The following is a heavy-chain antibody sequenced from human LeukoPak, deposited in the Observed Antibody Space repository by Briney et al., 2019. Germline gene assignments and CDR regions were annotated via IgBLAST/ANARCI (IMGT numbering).Heavy chain of an antibody. J-gene: IGHJ4*02. D-gene: IGHD1-20*01. CDR2: IDPSGTAL. CDR3: ARAAYNWN. V-gene: IGHV3-11*01. CDR1: GFTIRDYV. Sequence: GSLRLSCAASGFTIRDYVMSWVRQAPGKGLEWVSYIDPSGTALYYADSVKGRFTVSRDNAKNSLSLQLRSLRAEDTALYYCARAAYNWNWGQGTLVTVSS.